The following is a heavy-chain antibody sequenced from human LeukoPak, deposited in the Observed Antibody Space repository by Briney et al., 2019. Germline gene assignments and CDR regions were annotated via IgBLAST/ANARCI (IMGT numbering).Heavy chain of an antibody. CDR1: GFTVSSNY. V-gene: IGHV3-53*01. J-gene: IGHJ4*02. D-gene: IGHD3-10*01. CDR2: IYSGGST. Sequence: PGGSLRLSCAASGFTVSSNYMSWVRQAPGEGLEWVSVIYSGGSTYYADSVKGRFTISRDNSKNTLYLQMNSLRAEDTAVYYCARASGDSDYFDYWGQGTLVTVSS. CDR3: ARASGDSDYFDY.